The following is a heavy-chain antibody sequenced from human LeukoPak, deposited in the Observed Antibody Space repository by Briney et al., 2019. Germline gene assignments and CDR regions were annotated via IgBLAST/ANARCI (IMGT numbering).Heavy chain of an antibody. CDR3: AKDSNWILFDD. V-gene: IGHV3-23*01. D-gene: IGHD2-2*03. Sequence: GGSLRLSCSASGVTFTTDGMNWVRQAPGKGVERGSGIGGSGIRTNYADSVKGGFIIYRENSRNTLYLQMNSLRDEDTAVYYCAKDSNWILFDDWGQGTLDTVSS. CDR2: IGGSGIRT. J-gene: IGHJ4*02. CDR1: GVTFTTDG.